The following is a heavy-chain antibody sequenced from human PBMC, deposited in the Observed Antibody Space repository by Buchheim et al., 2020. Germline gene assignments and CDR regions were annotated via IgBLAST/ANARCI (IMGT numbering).Heavy chain of an antibody. J-gene: IGHJ4*02. CDR3: ARSLWLAHFEY. CDR1: GGSIRSNY. Sequence: QVQLQESGPGLVKPSETLSLTCSVSGGSIRSNYWSWIRQPPGKGLEWIGYIYYSGSTNYNLSLKSRVTISVDTSKNQFSLQLRSVTAADTAVYYCARSLWLAHFEYWGQGTL. CDR2: IYYSGST. V-gene: IGHV4-59*08. D-gene: IGHD6-19*01.